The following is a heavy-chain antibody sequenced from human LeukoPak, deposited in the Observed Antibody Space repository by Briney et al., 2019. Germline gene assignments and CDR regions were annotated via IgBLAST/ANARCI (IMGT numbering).Heavy chain of an antibody. CDR3: VFGELLSFDY. V-gene: IGHV4-39*07. Sequence: SETLSLTCTVSGGSISSSSYYWGWIRQPPRKGLEWIGSIYYSGSTYYNPSLKSRVTISVDTSKNQFSLKLSSVTAAVTAVYYCVFGELLSFDYWGQGTLVTVSS. J-gene: IGHJ4*02. D-gene: IGHD3-10*02. CDR1: GGSISSSSYY. CDR2: IYYSGST.